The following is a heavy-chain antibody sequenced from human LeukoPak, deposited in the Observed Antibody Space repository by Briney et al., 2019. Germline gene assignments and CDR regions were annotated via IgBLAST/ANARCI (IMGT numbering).Heavy chain of an antibody. CDR2: ISYDGSNK. V-gene: IGHV3-30-3*01. CDR1: GFTFSSYA. D-gene: IGHD3-22*01. Sequence: GGSLRLSCAASGFTFSSYAMHWVRQAPGKGLEWVAVISYDGSNKYYADSVKGRFTISRDNSKNTLYLQMNSLRAEDTAVYYCARDLYILTYYYDSSCYLGFDYWGQGTLVTVSS. CDR3: ARDLYILTYYYDSSCYLGFDY. J-gene: IGHJ4*02.